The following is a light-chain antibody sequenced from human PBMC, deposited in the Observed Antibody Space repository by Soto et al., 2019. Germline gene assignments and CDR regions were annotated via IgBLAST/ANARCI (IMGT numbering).Light chain of an antibody. CDR1: NIGTKS. Sequence: SYELTQPPSMSVAPGQTASITCGGNNIGTKSVHWYQQKPGQAPVLVVYEDSDRPSGIPERFSGSNSGNTATLTIIRVEAGDEADYYCQVWDSSSDQHVVGTGTKVTVL. J-gene: IGLJ1*01. CDR3: QVWDSSSDQHV. CDR2: EDS. V-gene: IGLV3-21*02.